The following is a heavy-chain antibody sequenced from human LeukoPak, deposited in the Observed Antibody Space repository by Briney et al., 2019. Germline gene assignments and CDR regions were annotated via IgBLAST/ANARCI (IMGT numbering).Heavy chain of an antibody. V-gene: IGHV3-7*01. CDR3: VRDVGAVRGEVYFDY. D-gene: IGHD3-16*01. J-gene: IGHJ4*02. CDR1: GFTFSSYW. Sequence: GGSLRLSCAASGFTFSSYWMSWVRQAPGKGLERVANIKQDGSEKYYVDSVKGRFTISRDNAKNSLYLQMNSLRAEDTAMYYCVRDVGAVRGEVYFDYWGQGTLVTVSS. CDR2: IKQDGSEK.